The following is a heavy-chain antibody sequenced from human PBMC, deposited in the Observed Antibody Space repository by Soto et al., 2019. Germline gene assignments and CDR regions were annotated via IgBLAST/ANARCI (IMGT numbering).Heavy chain of an antibody. CDR3: ASPIAAAGRRNYYHYGMDV. CDR1: GGSISSSNW. CDR2: IYHSGST. J-gene: IGHJ6*02. Sequence: SETLSLTCAVSGGSISSSNWWSWVRQPPGKGLEWIGEIYHSGSTNYNPSLKSRVTISVDKSKNQFSLKLSSVTAADTAVYYCASPIAAAGRRNYYHYGMDVWGQGTTVTVYS. D-gene: IGHD6-13*01. V-gene: IGHV4-4*02.